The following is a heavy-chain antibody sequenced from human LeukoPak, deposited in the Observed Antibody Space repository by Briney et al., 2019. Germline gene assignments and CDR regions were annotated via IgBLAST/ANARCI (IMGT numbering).Heavy chain of an antibody. V-gene: IGHV4-59*01. D-gene: IGHD6-13*01. CDR3: ARGYAADTIRFDP. Sequence: SETLSLTCTVSGGSISSYYWSWIRQPPGKGLEWIGYIYYSGSTNYNPSLKSRVTISVDTSKNQFSLKLSSVTAADTAVYYCARGYAADTIRFDPWGQGTLVTVSS. J-gene: IGHJ5*02. CDR1: GGSISSYY. CDR2: IYYSGST.